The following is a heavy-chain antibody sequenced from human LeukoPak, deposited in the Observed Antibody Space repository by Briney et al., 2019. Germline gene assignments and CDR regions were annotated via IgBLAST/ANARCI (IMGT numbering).Heavy chain of an antibody. Sequence: PGGSLRLSCAASVFTFSSYAMHWVREAPGKGVEWVAVISYDGSNKYYADSVKGRFTISRDNAKNSLYLQMNSLRAEDTAVYYCAREDPQRTPSSLEWFGELLSSPYYFDYWGQGTLVTVSS. CDR3: AREDPQRTPSSLEWFGELLSSPYYFDY. J-gene: IGHJ4*02. V-gene: IGHV3-30-3*01. D-gene: IGHD3-10*01. CDR2: ISYDGSNK. CDR1: VFTFSSYA.